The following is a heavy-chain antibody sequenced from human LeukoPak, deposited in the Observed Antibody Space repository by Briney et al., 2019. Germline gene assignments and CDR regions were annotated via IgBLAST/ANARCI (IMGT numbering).Heavy chain of an antibody. CDR3: ARIFCSSTSCYFFDY. V-gene: IGHV1-46*01. CDR2: INPSGGST. D-gene: IGHD2-2*01. CDR1: GYIFTSYN. Sequence: ASVKVSCKASGYIFTSYNMHWVRQAPGQGLEWMGIINPSGGSTSYAQKFQGRVTMTRDTSISTAYMELSRLRSDDTAVYYCARIFCSSTSCYFFDYWGQGTLVTVS. J-gene: IGHJ4*02.